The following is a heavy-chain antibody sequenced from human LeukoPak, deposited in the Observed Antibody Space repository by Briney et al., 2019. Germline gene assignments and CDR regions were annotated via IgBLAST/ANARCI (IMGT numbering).Heavy chain of an antibody. Sequence: PSETLSLTCTVSGGSISSHYWSWIRQPPGKGLEWIGYIYYSGSTNYNPSLKSRVTISVDTSKNQFSLKLSSVTAADTAVYYCAREEYSGYDTVGYFDYWGQGTLVTVSS. CDR2: IYYSGST. D-gene: IGHD5-12*01. CDR3: AREEYSGYDTVGYFDY. V-gene: IGHV4-59*11. J-gene: IGHJ4*02. CDR1: GGSISSHY.